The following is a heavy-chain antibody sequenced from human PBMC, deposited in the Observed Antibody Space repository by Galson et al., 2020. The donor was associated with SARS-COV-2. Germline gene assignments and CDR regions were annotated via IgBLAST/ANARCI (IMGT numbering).Heavy chain of an antibody. Sequence: APGKGLVWVSRIYSEGSSTSYADSVKGRFTISGDNAKNTLYLHMRSLRAEDTAVYYCARGDMRNDYFDYWGQGTLVTVSS. V-gene: IGHV3-74*01. CDR3: ARGDMRNDYFDY. CDR2: IYSEGSST. J-gene: IGHJ4*02. D-gene: IGHD3-16*01.